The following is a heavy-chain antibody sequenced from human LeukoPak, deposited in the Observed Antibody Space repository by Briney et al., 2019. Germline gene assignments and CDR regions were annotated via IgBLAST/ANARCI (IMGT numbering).Heavy chain of an antibody. Sequence: PGGSLRLSSAASGFTFSSYSMNWVRQARGKGLEWVSCISRSSSTIYYADSVKGRFTISRDNAKNSLYLQMNSLRAEDTAVYYCARETYCSGGSCYPYDFDYWGQGTLVTVSS. V-gene: IGHV3-48*01. CDR1: GFTFSSYS. CDR2: ISRSSSTI. J-gene: IGHJ4*02. CDR3: ARETYCSGGSCYPYDFDY. D-gene: IGHD2-15*01.